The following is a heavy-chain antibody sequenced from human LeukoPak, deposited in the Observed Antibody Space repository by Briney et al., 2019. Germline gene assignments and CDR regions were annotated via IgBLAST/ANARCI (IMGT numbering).Heavy chain of an antibody. Sequence: GGSLRLSCAASGFTVSSNYMSWVRQAPGKGLEWVSVIYSGGSTYYADSVKGRFTISRDNSKNTLYLQMNSLRAEDTAVYYCVRDSVGIAGAFDIWGQGTMVTVSS. D-gene: IGHD2-21*01. CDR2: IYSGGST. J-gene: IGHJ3*02. CDR3: VRDSVGIAGAFDI. V-gene: IGHV3-66*01. CDR1: GFTVSSNY.